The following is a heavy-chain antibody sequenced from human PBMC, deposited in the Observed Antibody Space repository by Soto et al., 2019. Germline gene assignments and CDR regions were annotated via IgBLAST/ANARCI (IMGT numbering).Heavy chain of an antibody. CDR1: GYTFTTYW. D-gene: IGHD6-19*01. CDR3: ATPGPGVAASF. CDR2: IYPSDSDA. Sequence: PGESLKISCKDPGYTFTTYWIGWVRQMPGKGLEWMGVIYPSDSDARYNPSFQGQVTISADKSVSTAYLQWNSLKASDTAMYYCATPGPGVAASFWGQGTQVTVSS. J-gene: IGHJ4*02. V-gene: IGHV5-51*01.